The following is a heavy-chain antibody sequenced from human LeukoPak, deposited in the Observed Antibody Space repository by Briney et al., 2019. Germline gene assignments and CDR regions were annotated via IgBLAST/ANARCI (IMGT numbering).Heavy chain of an antibody. J-gene: IGHJ6*02. CDR1: GFTFDDYA. V-gene: IGHV3-43*02. Sequence: GGSLRLSCAASGFTFDDYAMHWVRQAPGKGLEWVSLIGGDGGSTYYADSVKGRFTISRDNSKNSLYLQMNSLRTEDTALYYCAKDIVSGWYLSEYYYYGMDVWGQGTTVTVSS. CDR2: IGGDGGST. D-gene: IGHD6-19*01. CDR3: AKDIVSGWYLSEYYYYGMDV.